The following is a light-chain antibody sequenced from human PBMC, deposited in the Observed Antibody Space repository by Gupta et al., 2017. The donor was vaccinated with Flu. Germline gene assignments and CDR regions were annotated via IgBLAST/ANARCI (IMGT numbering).Light chain of an antibody. V-gene: IGKV2-28*01. J-gene: IGKJ2*01. CDR3: MQALQTPYT. CDR2: LGS. Sequence: EIVMTQSPLSLSVTPGEPASISSRSSQRLLHTNKYNYLDWYLQKPGQSPQLLIYLGSNRASGVPDRFRGSGSDTDFTLKISRVEAEDVGVYYCMQALQTPYTFAQGTKLEI. CDR1: QRLLHTNKYNY.